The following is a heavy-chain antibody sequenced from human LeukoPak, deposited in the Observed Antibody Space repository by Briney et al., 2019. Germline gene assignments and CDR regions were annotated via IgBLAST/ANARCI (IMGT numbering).Heavy chain of an antibody. CDR2: IYYSGTT. CDR1: GGSISSYY. J-gene: IGHJ4*02. D-gene: IGHD6-19*01. CDR3: ARSGGYRSPQNY. Sequence: SETLSLTCTVSGGSISSYYWSWLRQPPGKGLEWIGYIYYSGTTNYNPSLKSRVTISVDTSKRQFSLKLNSVTAADTAVYYCARSGGYRSPQNYWGQGTLVTVSS. V-gene: IGHV4-59*01.